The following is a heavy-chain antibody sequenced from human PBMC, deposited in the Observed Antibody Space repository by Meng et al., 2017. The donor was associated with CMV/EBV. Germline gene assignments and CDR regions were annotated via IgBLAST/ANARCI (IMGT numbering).Heavy chain of an antibody. CDR3: ARESRGPRITGTDY. CDR2: ISSSSSYI. V-gene: IGHV3-21*01. CDR1: RFTFSSYS. J-gene: IGHJ4*02. Sequence: GGSLRLSCAASRFTFSSYSMNWVRQAPGKGLEWVSSISSSSSYIYYADSVKGRFTISRDNAKNSLYLQMNSLRAEDTAVYYCARESRGPRITGTDYWGQGTLVTVSS. D-gene: IGHD1-20*01.